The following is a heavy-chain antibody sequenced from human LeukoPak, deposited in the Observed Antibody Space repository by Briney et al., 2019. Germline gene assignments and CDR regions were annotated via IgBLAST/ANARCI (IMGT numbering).Heavy chain of an antibody. Sequence: SVKVSCKASGGTFSSYAISWVRQAPGQGLEWMGGIIPIFGTANYAQKFQGRVTITTDESTSTAYMELSSLRSEDTAVYYCARGYYYDGSGGTYYFDYWGQGTLVTVSS. V-gene: IGHV1-69*05. D-gene: IGHD3-22*01. CDR1: GGTFSSYA. J-gene: IGHJ4*02. CDR3: ARGYYYDGSGGTYYFDY. CDR2: IIPIFGTA.